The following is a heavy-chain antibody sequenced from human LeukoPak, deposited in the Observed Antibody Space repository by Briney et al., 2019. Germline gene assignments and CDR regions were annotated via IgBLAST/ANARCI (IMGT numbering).Heavy chain of an antibody. CDR1: GFTFRNYW. Sequence: GGSLRLSCAASGFTFRNYWMSWVRQAPGKGLEGVANIKLDGSDKYYVDSVKGRFTISRDNAKNSVYLQMNSLRAEDTAVYYCARVGRWLPDYWGQGTLVTVSS. D-gene: IGHD6-19*01. J-gene: IGHJ4*02. V-gene: IGHV3-7*01. CDR3: ARVGRWLPDY. CDR2: IKLDGSDK.